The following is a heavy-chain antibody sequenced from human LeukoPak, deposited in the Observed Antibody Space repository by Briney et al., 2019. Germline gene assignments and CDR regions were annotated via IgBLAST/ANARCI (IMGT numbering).Heavy chain of an antibody. CDR1: GGSISSYY. V-gene: IGHV4-4*07. J-gene: IGHJ3*02. Sequence: SETLSLTCTVSGGSISSYYWSWIRQPAGKGLEWIGRIYTSGSTNYNPSLKSRVNMSVDTSKNQFSLKLLSVTAAHTAVYYCGGVPPLRAFDIWGQGTMVTVSS. D-gene: IGHD2-15*01. CDR3: GGVPPLRAFDI. CDR2: IYTSGST.